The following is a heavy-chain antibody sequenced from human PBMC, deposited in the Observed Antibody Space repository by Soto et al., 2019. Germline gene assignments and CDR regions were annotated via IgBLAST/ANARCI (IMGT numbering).Heavy chain of an antibody. CDR1: GFTVGSNY. V-gene: IGHV3-66*01. CDR2: VYSGGDT. D-gene: IGHD6-13*01. CDR3: AKERSPYGTAAGNFDY. Sequence: GGSLRLSCAASGFTVGSNYMSWVRQAPGKGLEWVSTVYSGGDTFYADSVKGRFTISRDTSKNTLYLQMNSLRAEDTAVYYCAKERSPYGTAAGNFDYWGQGTLVTVSS. J-gene: IGHJ4*02.